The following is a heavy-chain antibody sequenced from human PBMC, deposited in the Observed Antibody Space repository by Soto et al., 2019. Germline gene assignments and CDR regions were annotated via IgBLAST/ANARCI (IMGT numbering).Heavy chain of an antibody. J-gene: IGHJ4*02. CDR1: GFTFSDYA. Sequence: VQLVESGGGVVQPGRSLRLSCAASGFTFSDYAMHWVRQAPGKGLEWVAVVSHDGRNTHYADSVKGRFTISRDSSKSTVSLERTRLRAEDTAVYYCAKGGRQGLVTSDFNYWGQGALVTVSS. CDR3: AKGGRQGLVTSDFNY. V-gene: IGHV3-30*18. CDR2: VSHDGRNT. D-gene: IGHD6-19*01.